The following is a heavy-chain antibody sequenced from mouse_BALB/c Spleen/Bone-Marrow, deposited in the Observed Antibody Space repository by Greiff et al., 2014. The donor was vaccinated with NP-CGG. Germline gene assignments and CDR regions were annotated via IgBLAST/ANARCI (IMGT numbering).Heavy chain of an antibody. CDR2: IWAGGST. D-gene: IGHD1-1*02. J-gene: IGHJ4*01. CDR3: ASYGGGAMDY. Sequence: VMLVESGPGVVAPSQSLSITCTVSGFSLTSYGVHWVRQPPGKGLEWLGVIWAGGSTNYNSALMSRLSINKDNSKSQVFLKMNRSQTDDTAMYYRASYGGGAMDYWGQGTSVTVSS. CDR1: GFSLTSYG. V-gene: IGHV2-9*02.